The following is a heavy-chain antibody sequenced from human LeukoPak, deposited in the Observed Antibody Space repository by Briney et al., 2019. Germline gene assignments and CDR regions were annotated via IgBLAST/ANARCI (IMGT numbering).Heavy chain of an antibody. CDR2: ISYDGSNK. CDR3: ARGLYYDFWSGYLFDY. D-gene: IGHD3-3*01. Sequence: GGSLRLSCAASGFTFSSYAMHWVRQAPGKGLEWVAVISYDGSNKYYADSVKGRFTISRDNSKHTLYLQMNSLRAEDTAVYYCARGLYYDFWSGYLFDYWGQGTLVTVSS. V-gene: IGHV3-30-3*01. J-gene: IGHJ4*02. CDR1: GFTFSSYA.